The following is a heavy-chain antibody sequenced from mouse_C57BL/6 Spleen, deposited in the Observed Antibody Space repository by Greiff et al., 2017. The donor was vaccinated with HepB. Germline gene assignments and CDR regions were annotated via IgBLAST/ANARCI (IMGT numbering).Heavy chain of an antibody. CDR3: ARQGYYYGSSDYAMDY. CDR2: IYPGDGDT. V-gene: IGHV1-80*01. CDR1: GYAFSSYW. J-gene: IGHJ4*01. D-gene: IGHD1-1*01. Sequence: LVEPGASVKISCKASGYAFSSYWMNWVKQRPGKGLEWIGQIYPGDGDTNYNGKFKGKATLTADKSSSTAYMQLSSLTSEDSAVYFCARQGYYYGSSDYAMDYWGQGTSVTVSS.